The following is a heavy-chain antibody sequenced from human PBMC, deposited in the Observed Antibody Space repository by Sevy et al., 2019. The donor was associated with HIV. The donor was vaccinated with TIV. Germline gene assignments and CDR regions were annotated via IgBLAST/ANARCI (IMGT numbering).Heavy chain of an antibody. Sequence: SETLSLTCTVSGGSVSSGSYYWSWIRQPPGKGLEWIGYIYYSGSTNYNPSLKRRVTISVDTSKNQFSLKLSTVTAEDTAVYYCAREPRHHNSTIFGVVVTDAFDIWGQGTMVTVSS. CDR1: GGSVSSGSYY. CDR3: AREPRHHNSTIFGVVVTDAFDI. CDR2: IYYSGST. V-gene: IGHV4-61*01. J-gene: IGHJ3*02. D-gene: IGHD3-3*01.